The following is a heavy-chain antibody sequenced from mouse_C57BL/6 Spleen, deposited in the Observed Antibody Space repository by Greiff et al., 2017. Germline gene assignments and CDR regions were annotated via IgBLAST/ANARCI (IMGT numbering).Heavy chain of an antibody. V-gene: IGHV1-50*01. CDR3: SRYTVVALYYAMDY. Sequence: QVQLQQPGAELVKPGASVKLSCKASGYTFTSYGMQWVKQRPGQGLEWIGEIDPSDSSTNYNQQFKGKATLTVDTSSSTAYMQLSSLTSEDAAVYYCSRYTVVALYYAMDYWGQGTSVTVAS. D-gene: IGHD1-1*01. J-gene: IGHJ4*01. CDR2: IDPSDSST. CDR1: GYTFTSYG.